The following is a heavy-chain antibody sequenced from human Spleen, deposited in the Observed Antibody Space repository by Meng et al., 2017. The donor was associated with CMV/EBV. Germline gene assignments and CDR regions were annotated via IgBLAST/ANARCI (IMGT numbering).Heavy chain of an antibody. V-gene: IGHV3-48*04. CDR1: GFTFSNYW. CDR3: ARAVDSSGYKASYYFDY. J-gene: IGHJ4*02. D-gene: IGHD3-22*01. CDR2: ISSSGSTI. Sequence: GESLKISCAASGFTFSNYWMSWVRQAPGKGLEWVSYISSSGSTIYYADSVKGRFTISRDNAKNSLYLQMNSLRAEDTAVYYCARAVDSSGYKASYYFDYWGQGTLVTVSS.